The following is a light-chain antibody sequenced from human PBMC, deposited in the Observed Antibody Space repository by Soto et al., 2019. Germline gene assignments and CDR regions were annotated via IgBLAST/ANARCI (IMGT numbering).Light chain of an antibody. CDR3: QQYGSSPRT. CDR2: DAS. J-gene: IGKJ1*01. CDR1: QSVDND. Sequence: IVMTQSPSTLSVSPGDRATLSCRASQSVDNDLAWYQQKPGQAPRLLIYDASSRATGIPDRFSGSGSGTDFTLTISRLEPEDFAVYYCQQYGSSPRTFGRGTKVDI. V-gene: IGKV3-20*01.